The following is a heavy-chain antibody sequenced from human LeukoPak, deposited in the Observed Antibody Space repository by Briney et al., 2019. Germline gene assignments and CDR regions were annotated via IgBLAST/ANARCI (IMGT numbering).Heavy chain of an antibody. V-gene: IGHV1-69*05. CDR1: GGTFSSYA. D-gene: IGHD3-10*01. CDR2: IIPIFGTA. CDR3: ARGSTGNHSPPHFDY. J-gene: IGHJ4*02. Sequence: GSSVKVSCKASGGTFSSYAISWVRQAPGRGLEWMGGIIPIFGTANYAQKFQGRVTITTDESTSTAYMELSSLRSEDTAVYYCARGSTGNHSPPHFDYWGQGTLVTVSS.